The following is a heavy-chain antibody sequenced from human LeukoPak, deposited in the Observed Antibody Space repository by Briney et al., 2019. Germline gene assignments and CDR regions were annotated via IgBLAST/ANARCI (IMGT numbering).Heavy chain of an antibody. CDR3: AKARTATLWFGELLGY. CDR2: ISGSGGST. CDR1: GFTFSSYA. Sequence: GGSLRLSCAASGFTFSSYAMSWVRQAPGKGLEWVSAISGSGGSTYYADSVKGGFTISRDNSKNTLYLQMNSLRAEDTAVYYCAKARTATLWFGELLGYWGQGTLVTVSS. V-gene: IGHV3-23*01. J-gene: IGHJ4*02. D-gene: IGHD3-10*01.